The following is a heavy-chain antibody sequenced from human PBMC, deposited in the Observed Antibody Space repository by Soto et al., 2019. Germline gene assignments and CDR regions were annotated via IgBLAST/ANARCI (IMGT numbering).Heavy chain of an antibody. CDR1: GGSLSSYY. Sequence: SETLSLTCTLSGGSLSSYYWSWIRQPPGKGLECIGFIYGSGITKYNPSLKSRVTLSLDTSMNQFSLKLSSVTAADTAMYYCARATGNCGGDCYRNSFEICAQGTMVTVSS. D-gene: IGHD2-21*02. CDR3: ARATGNCGGDCYRNSFEI. V-gene: IGHV4-59*01. J-gene: IGHJ3*02. CDR2: IYGSGIT.